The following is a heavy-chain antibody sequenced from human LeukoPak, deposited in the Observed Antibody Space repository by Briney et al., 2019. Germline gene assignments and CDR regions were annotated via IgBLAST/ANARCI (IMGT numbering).Heavy chain of an antibody. CDR3: ANLVRSSSRDY. D-gene: IGHD6-6*01. Sequence: GGSLRLSCAASGFNFSSYGMHWVRQAPGKGLEWVTSIWFDGSNIHYADSVKGRFTVSRDNSKNTVYLQMNSLRAEDTAVYYCANLVRSSSRDYWGQGTLVTVSS. J-gene: IGHJ4*02. CDR1: GFNFSSYG. CDR2: IWFDGSNI. V-gene: IGHV3-30*02.